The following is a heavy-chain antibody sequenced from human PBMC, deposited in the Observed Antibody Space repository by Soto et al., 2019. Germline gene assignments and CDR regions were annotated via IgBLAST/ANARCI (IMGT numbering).Heavy chain of an antibody. CDR3: ARFLSSGWYLNWFDP. J-gene: IGHJ5*02. Sequence: GGSLRLSCAASGFTFSDYYMSWIRQAPGKGLEWVSYISSSSSYTNYADSVKGRFTISRDNAKNSLYLQMNSLRAEDTAVYYCARFLSSGWYLNWFDPWGQGTLVTVSS. CDR1: GFTFSDYY. V-gene: IGHV3-11*06. D-gene: IGHD6-19*01. CDR2: ISSSSSYT.